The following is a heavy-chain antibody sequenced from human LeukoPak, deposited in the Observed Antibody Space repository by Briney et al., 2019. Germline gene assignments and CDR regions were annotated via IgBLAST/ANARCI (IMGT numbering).Heavy chain of an antibody. Sequence: ASVKVSCKASGYTFTGYYMHWVREAPGQGLEWMGWINPNSGGTNYAQKFQGRVTMTRDTSISTAYMELSRLRSDDTAVYYCARDYSATLSYWCDPWGEGTLVTVSS. V-gene: IGHV1-2*02. CDR2: INPNSGGT. CDR3: ARDYSATLSYWCDP. J-gene: IGHJ5*02. CDR1: GYTFTGYY. D-gene: IGHD2-15*01.